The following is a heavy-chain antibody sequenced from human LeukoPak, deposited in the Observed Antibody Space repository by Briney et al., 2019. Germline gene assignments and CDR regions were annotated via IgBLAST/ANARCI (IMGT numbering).Heavy chain of an antibody. CDR3: AKDFSSYGSGSYCSFDY. CDR1: GFTFDDYA. J-gene: IGHJ4*02. Sequence: GGSLRLSCAASGFTFDDYAMHWVRQAPGKCLEWVSLISGDGGSTYYADSVKGRFTISRDNSKNSLYLQMNSLRTEDTALYYCAKDFSSYGSGSYCSFDYWGQGTLVTVSS. D-gene: IGHD3-10*01. V-gene: IGHV3-43*02. CDR2: ISGDGGST.